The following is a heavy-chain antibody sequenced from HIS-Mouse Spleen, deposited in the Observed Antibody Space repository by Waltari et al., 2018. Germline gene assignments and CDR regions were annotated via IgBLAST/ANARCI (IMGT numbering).Heavy chain of an antibody. D-gene: IGHD6-13*01. J-gene: IGHJ2*01. Sequence: QLQLQESGPGLVEPSETLSRTCTDSGGSIRSSSYYWGWIREPPGKGLEWVGGIYYSGCPYYNPSRKSRVTISVDTSKNQFSLKLSSGTAADTAVYYCAREIPYSSSWYDWYFDLWGRGTLVPVSS. CDR2: IYYSGCP. V-gene: IGHV4-39*07. CDR1: GGSIRSSSYY. CDR3: AREIPYSSSWYDWYFDL.